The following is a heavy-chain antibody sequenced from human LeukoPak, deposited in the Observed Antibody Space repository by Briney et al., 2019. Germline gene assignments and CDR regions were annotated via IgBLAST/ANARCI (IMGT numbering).Heavy chain of an antibody. D-gene: IGHD2-2*01. CDR3: ARANFLYCSSTTCLFDY. V-gene: IGHV1-2*02. CDR2: INPNSGDT. Sequence: GASVKVSCKASGYTFTDYYLHWVRQAPGQGFEWMGWINPNSGDTNYAQKFQGSVTMTRDTSISTAHMEMSRLRSDDTAVYYCARANFLYCSSTTCLFDYWGQGTLVTVSS. CDR1: GYTFTDYY. J-gene: IGHJ4*02.